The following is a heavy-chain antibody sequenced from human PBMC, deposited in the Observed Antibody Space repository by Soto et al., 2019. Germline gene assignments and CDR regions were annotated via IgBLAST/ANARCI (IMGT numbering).Heavy chain of an antibody. D-gene: IGHD3-22*01. CDR3: AREPRYYYDSSGYDYY. J-gene: IGHJ4*02. V-gene: IGHV4-31*03. CDR1: GGSISSGGYY. CDR2: IYYSGST. Sequence: SETLSLTCTVSGGSISSGGYYWSWIRQHPGKGLEWIGYIYYSGSTHYNPSLKSRVTISVDTSKNQFSLKLSSVTAADTAVYYCAREPRYYYDSSGYDYYWGQGTLVTVSS.